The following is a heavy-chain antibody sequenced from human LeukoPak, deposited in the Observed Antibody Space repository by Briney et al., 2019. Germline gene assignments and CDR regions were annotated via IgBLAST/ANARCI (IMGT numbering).Heavy chain of an antibody. CDR3: ARDGADFDWLSYYYGMDV. V-gene: IGHV3-21*01. CDR1: GFTFSSYN. CDR2: ISSSSSYI. D-gene: IGHD3-9*01. Sequence: GGSLRLSCAASGFTFSSYNMNWVRQAPGKGLEWVSLISSSSSYIYYADSLKGRFTISRDNAKNSLYLQMNSLRAEDTAVYYCARDGADFDWLSYYYGMDVWGQGTTVTVSS. J-gene: IGHJ6*02.